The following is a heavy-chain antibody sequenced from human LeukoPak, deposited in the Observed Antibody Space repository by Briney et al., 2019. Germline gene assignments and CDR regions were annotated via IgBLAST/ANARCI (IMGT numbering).Heavy chain of an antibody. J-gene: IGHJ6*02. V-gene: IGHV4-30-2*02. D-gene: IGHD2/OR15-2a*01. Sequence: SETLSLTCTVSGGSISSGGYYWSWIRQPPGKGLEWIGYIYHSGSTYYSPSLKSRVTISVDTSKNQFSLKLSSVTAADTAVYYCARIPYYYYGMDVWGQGTTVTVSS. CDR3: ARIPYYYYGMDV. CDR1: GGSISSGGYY. CDR2: IYHSGST.